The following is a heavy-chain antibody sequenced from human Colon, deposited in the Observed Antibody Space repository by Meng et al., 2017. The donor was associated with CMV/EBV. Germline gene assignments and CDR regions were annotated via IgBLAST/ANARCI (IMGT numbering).Heavy chain of an antibody. Sequence: GESLKISCVAAGFPFSLFTMHWVRQAPGKGLEWVSSISPSGDYIHYADSLKGRFTISRDNTKNSLFLKMNSLRADDTADYYCARDFKSGRPWGQGTLVTVSS. J-gene: IGHJ5*02. CDR3: ARDFKSGRP. CDR1: GFPFSLFT. CDR2: ISPSGDYI. V-gene: IGHV3-21*06.